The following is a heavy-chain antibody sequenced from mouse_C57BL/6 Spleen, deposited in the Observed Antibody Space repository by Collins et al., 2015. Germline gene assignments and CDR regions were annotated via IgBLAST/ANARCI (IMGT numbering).Heavy chain of an antibody. Sequence: DVQLQESGPGLVKPSQSLSLTCTVTGYSITSDYAWNWIRQFPGNKLEWMGYISYSGSTSYNPSLKSRISITRDTSKNQFFLQLNSVTTEDTATYYCARSGNWYFDVWGAGTTVTVSS. J-gene: IGHJ1*01. CDR3: ARSGNWYFDV. V-gene: IGHV3-2*02. D-gene: IGHD3-1*01. CDR2: ISYSGST. CDR1: GYSITSDYA.